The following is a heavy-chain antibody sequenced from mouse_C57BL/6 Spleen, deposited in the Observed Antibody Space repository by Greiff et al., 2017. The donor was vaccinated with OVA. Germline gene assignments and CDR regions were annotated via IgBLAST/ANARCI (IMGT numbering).Heavy chain of an antibody. CDR3: TREDDYDGGGFDY. D-gene: IGHD2-4*01. V-gene: IGHV5-9-1*02. J-gene: IGHJ2*01. CDR1: GFTFSSYA. CDR2: ISSGGDYL. Sequence: EVQVVESGEGLVKPGGSLKLSCAASGFTFSSYAMSWVRQTPEKRLEWVAYISSGGDYLYYADTVKGRFTISRDNARNTLYLQMSSLKSEDTAMYYCTREDDYDGGGFDYWGQGTTLTVSS.